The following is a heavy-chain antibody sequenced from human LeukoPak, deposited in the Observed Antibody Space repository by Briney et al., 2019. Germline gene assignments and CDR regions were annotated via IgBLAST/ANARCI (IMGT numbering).Heavy chain of an antibody. J-gene: IGHJ4*02. CDR1: GFTFSTFA. D-gene: IGHD4-17*01. V-gene: IGHV3-23*01. CDR2: ISGSGGST. Sequence: GGSLRLSCAASGFTFSTFAMSWVRQAPGKGLEWVSAISGSGGSTYYADSVKGRFTISRDNSKNTLYLQMNSLRAEYTAVYYCAKADAEWPDDYGEGGDYWGQGTLVTVSS. CDR3: AKADAEWPDDYGEGGDY.